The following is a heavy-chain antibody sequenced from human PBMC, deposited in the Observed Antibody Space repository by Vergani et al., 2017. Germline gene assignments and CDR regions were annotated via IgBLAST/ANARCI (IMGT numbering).Heavy chain of an antibody. CDR1: GFTFSNYG. V-gene: IGHV3-30*02. Sequence: QVQLVESGGGVVQPGGSLRLSCGASGFTFSNYGMHWVRQAPGKGLEWVTFIRYDGSNTYYADSVKGRFTISRDNSKNTLYLQMNSLRAEDTAVYYCAREVKYSSSPSGAFDIWGQGTMVTVSS. CDR2: IRYDGSNT. CDR3: AREVKYSSSPSGAFDI. J-gene: IGHJ3*02. D-gene: IGHD6-6*01.